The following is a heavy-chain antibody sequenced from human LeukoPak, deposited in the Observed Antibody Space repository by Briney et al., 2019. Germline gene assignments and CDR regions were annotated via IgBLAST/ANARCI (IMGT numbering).Heavy chain of an antibody. CDR1: GFTFSSYS. D-gene: IGHD1-26*01. J-gene: IGHJ4*02. CDR3: ARSEYSGSYSPFDY. CDR2: ISSSSSCI. V-gene: IGHV3-21*01. Sequence: PGGSLRLSCADSGFTFSSYSMNWVRQAPGKGLEWVSSISSSSSCIYYADSVKGRFTISSDNAKNSLYLQMNSLRAEDTAVYYCARSEYSGSYSPFDYWGQGTLVTVSS.